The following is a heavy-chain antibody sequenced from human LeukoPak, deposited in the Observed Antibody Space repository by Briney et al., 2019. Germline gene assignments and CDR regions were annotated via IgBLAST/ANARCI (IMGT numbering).Heavy chain of an antibody. CDR3: ARDFWDGSGSD. V-gene: IGHV1-18*04. CDR2: ISAYNGNT. CDR1: GYTFIGYY. J-gene: IGHJ4*02. D-gene: IGHD3-10*01. Sequence: GASVKVSCKASGYTFIGYYLHWVRQAPGQGLEWMGWISAYNGNTNYAQKLQGRVTMTTDTSTSTAYMELRSLRPDDTAVYYCARDFWDGSGSDWGQGTLVTVSS.